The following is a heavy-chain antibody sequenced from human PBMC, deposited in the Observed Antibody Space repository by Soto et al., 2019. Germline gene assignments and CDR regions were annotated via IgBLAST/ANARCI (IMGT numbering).Heavy chain of an antibody. CDR3: ASSREGYCISTSCYHFDY. D-gene: IGHD2-2*01. V-gene: IGHV4-30-2*01. Sequence: SETLSLTCAVSGGSISSGGYSWSWIRQPPGKGLEWIGYIYHSGSTYYNPSLKSRVTISVDRSKNQFSLKLSSATAEDTAVYYCASSREGYCISTSCYHFDYWGQGTLVTVSS. CDR2: IYHSGST. J-gene: IGHJ4*02. CDR1: GGSISSGGYS.